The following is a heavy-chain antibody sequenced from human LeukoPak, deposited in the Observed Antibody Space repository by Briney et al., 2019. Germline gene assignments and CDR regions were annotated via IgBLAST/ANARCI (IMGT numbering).Heavy chain of an antibody. CDR2: ISGSGGST. CDR1: GFTFSSYA. V-gene: IGHV3-23*01. CDR3: AKFGSRYYYDSSGYYFDY. J-gene: IGHJ4*02. D-gene: IGHD3-22*01. Sequence: GGSLRLSCAASGFTFSSYAMSWVRQAPGKGLEGVSAISGSGGSTYYADSVKGRFTISRDNSKNTLYLQMNSLRAEDTAVYYCAKFGSRYYYDSSGYYFDYWGQGTLVTVSS.